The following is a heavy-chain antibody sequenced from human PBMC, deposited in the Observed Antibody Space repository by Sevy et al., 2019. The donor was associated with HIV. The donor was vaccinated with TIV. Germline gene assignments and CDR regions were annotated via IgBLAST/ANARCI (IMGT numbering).Heavy chain of an antibody. Sequence: GGSLRLSCTSSGFTFSSYAMNWVRQAPGKGVEWVSTISHSGDSTYYADSVKGRFTISRDKSENTLYLQMNSLRAEDTALYYGAGRKVGDISSGSIRGPWAGGPLFDYWGQGTLVTVSS. V-gene: IGHV3-23*01. CDR2: ISHSGDST. CDR1: GFTFSSYA. CDR3: AGRKVGDISSGSIRGPWAGGPLFDY. J-gene: IGHJ4*02. D-gene: IGHD3-3*01.